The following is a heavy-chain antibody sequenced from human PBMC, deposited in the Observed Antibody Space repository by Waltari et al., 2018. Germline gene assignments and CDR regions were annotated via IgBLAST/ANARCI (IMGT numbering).Heavy chain of an antibody. CDR3: TKMRRNLPRDIIDN. CDR2: TSASSGST. CDR1: GFIFSRFA. Sequence: EVQLLESGGGLVQRGGSLRLSCAVSGFIFSRFAMSWVRHTPGKGREWLAGTSASSGSTYYADSVQGRFTISRDNSKKRVFLQMNSLRAEDTATYYCTKMRRNLPRDIIDNWGQGTQVIIAS. V-gene: IGHV3-23*01. J-gene: IGHJ4*02.